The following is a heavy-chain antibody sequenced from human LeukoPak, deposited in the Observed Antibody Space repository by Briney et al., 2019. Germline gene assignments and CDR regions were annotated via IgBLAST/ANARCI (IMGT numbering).Heavy chain of an antibody. V-gene: IGHV3-23*01. J-gene: IGHJ4*02. D-gene: IGHD5-12*01. CDR3: ARPRWLQFGPHDS. CDR1: GFTFSSYW. Sequence: GGSLRLSCAASGFTFSSYWMSWVRQAPGKGLEWVSAISGSGGSTYNADSVKGRFTISRDNAKNSLYLQMNSLRAEDTALYYCARPRWLQFGPHDSWGQGSLVTVSS. CDR2: ISGSGGST.